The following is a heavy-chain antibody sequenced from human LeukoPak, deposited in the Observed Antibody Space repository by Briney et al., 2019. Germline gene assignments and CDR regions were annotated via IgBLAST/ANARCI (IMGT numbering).Heavy chain of an antibody. Sequence: ASVKVSCKASGYTFTGYYMHWVRQAPGQGLEWMGWINPNSGGTNYAQKLQGRVTMTTDTSTSTAYMELRSLRSDDTAVYYCARDFNPLISSWFDPWGQGTLVTVSS. CDR1: GYTFTGYY. J-gene: IGHJ5*02. CDR3: ARDFNPLISSWFDP. D-gene: IGHD1-14*01. V-gene: IGHV1-2*02. CDR2: INPNSGGT.